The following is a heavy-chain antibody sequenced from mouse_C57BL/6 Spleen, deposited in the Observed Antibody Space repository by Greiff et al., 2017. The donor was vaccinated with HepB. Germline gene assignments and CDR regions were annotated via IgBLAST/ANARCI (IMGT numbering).Heavy chain of an antibody. J-gene: IGHJ2*01. V-gene: IGHV1-82*01. CDR2: IYPGDGDT. D-gene: IGHD2-1*01. Sequence: VKLVESGPELVKPGASVKISCKASGYAFSSSWMNWVKQRPGKGLEWIGRIYPGDGDTNYNGKFKGKATLTADKSSSTAYMQLSSLTSEDSAVYFCAREGIYYGNFDYWGQGTTLTVSS. CDR1: GYAFSSSW. CDR3: AREGIYYGNFDY.